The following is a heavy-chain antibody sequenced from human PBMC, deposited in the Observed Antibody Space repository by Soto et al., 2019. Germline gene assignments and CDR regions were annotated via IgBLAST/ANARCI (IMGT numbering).Heavy chain of an antibody. Sequence: QVQLVESGGGVVQPGRSLRLSCAASGFTFNRHTMHWVRQSPGKGLEWVASISHDGNNKYYADSVKGRFTISRDNSMNIQYLKMHGFRTVNTAIFECASASERISATRQAPFDHWGQGALVTVSS. D-gene: IGHD2-15*01. V-gene: IGHV3-30-3*01. J-gene: IGHJ4*02. CDR2: ISHDGNNK. CDR3: ASASERISATRQAPFDH. CDR1: GFTFNRHT.